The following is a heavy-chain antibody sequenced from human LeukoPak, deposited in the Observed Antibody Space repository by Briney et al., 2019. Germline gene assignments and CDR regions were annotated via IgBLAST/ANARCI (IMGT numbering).Heavy chain of an antibody. CDR2: IYYSGST. D-gene: IGHD6-19*01. CDR1: GGSISSYY. V-gene: IGHV4-59*01. CDR3: ARDRSDSSGWYYFDY. Sequence: EPLSLTCTVSGGSISSYYWSWIRQPPGKGLEWIGYIYYSGSTNYNPSLKSRVTISVDTSKNQFSLKLNSVTAADTAVYYCARDRSDSSGWYYFDYWGQGTLVTVSS. J-gene: IGHJ4*02.